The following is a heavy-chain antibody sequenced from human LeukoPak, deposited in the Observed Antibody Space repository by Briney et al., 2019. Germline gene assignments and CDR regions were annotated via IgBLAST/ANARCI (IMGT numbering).Heavy chain of an antibody. J-gene: IGHJ4*02. CDR1: GFTFSSYA. CDR2: ISYDGSNK. V-gene: IGHV3-30*04. D-gene: IGHD3-16*01. CDR3: ARDRLRPRYYFDY. Sequence: GRSLRLSCAASGFTFSSYAMHWVRQAPGKGLEWVAVISYDGSNKYYADSVKGRFTISRDNSKNTLYLQMNSLRGEDTAVYYCARDRLRPRYYFDYWGQGTLVTVSS.